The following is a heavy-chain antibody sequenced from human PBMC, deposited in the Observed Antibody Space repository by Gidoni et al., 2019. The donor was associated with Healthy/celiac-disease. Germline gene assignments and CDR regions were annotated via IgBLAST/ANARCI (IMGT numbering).Heavy chain of an antibody. D-gene: IGHD2-2*02. J-gene: IGHJ5*02. CDR2: IYPGDSDN. Sequence: EVQLVQSGAEVKKPGESLKLSCKGSGYSFTSYWIGWVRQMPGKGLEWMGIIYPGDSDNRYSPSFQGQVTISADKSISTAYLQGSSLKASDTAMYYCARRIVVPAAIGGNWFDPWGQGTLVTVSS. CDR3: ARRIVVPAAIGGNWFDP. CDR1: GYSFTSYW. V-gene: IGHV5-51*01.